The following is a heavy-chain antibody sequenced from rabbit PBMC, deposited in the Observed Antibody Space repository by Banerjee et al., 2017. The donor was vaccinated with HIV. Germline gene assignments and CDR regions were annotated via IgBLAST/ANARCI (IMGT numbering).Heavy chain of an antibody. V-gene: IGHV1S43*01. D-gene: IGHD4-1*01. CDR1: GFDFSSYY. Sequence: QQQLEESGGGLVKPGGTLTLTCKASGFDFSSYYMSWVRQAPGKGLEWIGYIDPVFGSTYYASWVNGRFTISSHNAQNTLYLQLNSLTAADTATYFCARDRDSSGWGAFLNLWGPGTLVTVS. J-gene: IGHJ4*01. CDR3: ARDRDSSGWGAFLNL. CDR2: IDPVFGST.